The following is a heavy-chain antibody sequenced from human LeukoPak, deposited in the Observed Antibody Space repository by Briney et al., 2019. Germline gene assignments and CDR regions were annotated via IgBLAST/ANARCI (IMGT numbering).Heavy chain of an antibody. Sequence: GASVKVSCKASGGTFSSYAICWVRQAPGQGLEWMGGIIPIFGTANYAQKFQGRVTITADESTSTAYMELSSLRSEDTAVYYCARGYCSGGSCYSGYYYYYYMDVWGKGTTVTISS. D-gene: IGHD2-15*01. CDR2: IIPIFGTA. CDR1: GGTFSSYA. V-gene: IGHV1-69*13. CDR3: ARGYCSGGSCYSGYYYYYYMDV. J-gene: IGHJ6*03.